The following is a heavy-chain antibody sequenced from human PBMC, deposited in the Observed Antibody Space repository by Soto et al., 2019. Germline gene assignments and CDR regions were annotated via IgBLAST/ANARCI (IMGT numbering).Heavy chain of an antibody. Sequence: QVQLVQSGAEVKKPGASVKISCKASGYTFTRYTVNWVRQAPGQRLEWMGWINPDNGNTKSSQKFQDRVIITRDTSACTAVMDLSSLRSEDKAVYYCARGIATGQLDPWGQGTLVTVSS. CDR2: INPDNGNT. D-gene: IGHD2-15*01. CDR3: ARGIATGQLDP. V-gene: IGHV1-3*01. J-gene: IGHJ5*02. CDR1: GYTFTRYT.